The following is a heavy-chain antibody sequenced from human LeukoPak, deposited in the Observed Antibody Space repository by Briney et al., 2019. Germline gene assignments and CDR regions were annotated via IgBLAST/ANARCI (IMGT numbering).Heavy chain of an antibody. V-gene: IGHV3-23*01. CDR2: ISGSGAST. Sequence: GGSLRLSCAASGFTFSSYAMTWVRQAPGKGLEWVSAISGSGASTYYTASVKGRFTISGDNSKNTLYLQMNSLRAEDTAIYYCAKVTGVSGWNSDSWGQGTRVTVSS. D-gene: IGHD6-19*01. J-gene: IGHJ4*02. CDR3: AKVTGVSGWNSDS. CDR1: GFTFSSYA.